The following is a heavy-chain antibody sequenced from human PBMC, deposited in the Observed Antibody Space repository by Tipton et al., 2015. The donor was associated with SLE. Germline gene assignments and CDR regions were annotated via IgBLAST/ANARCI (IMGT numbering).Heavy chain of an antibody. CDR3: AGTYYGDYVWFDP. D-gene: IGHD4-17*01. Sequence: TLSLTCAVYGGSFSGYYWSWIRQPPGKGLEWIGEINHSGSTNYNPSLKSRVTISVDTSKHQFSLNLSSVTAADTAVYYCAGTYYGDYVWFDPWGQGILVTVS. V-gene: IGHV4-34*01. CDR2: INHSGST. CDR1: GGSFSGYY. J-gene: IGHJ5*02.